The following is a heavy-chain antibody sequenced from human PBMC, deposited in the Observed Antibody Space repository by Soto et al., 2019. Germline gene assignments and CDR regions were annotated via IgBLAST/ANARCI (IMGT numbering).Heavy chain of an antibody. CDR3: AKARHSTSWYGLEADF. V-gene: IGHV3-30*09. D-gene: IGHD6-13*01. CDR2: ISYGGDNK. CDR1: GFIFSDYA. J-gene: IGHJ4*02. Sequence: QVQLVESGGGVVQPGRSLRLSCAASGFIFSDYAMHWVRQAPGKGLEWVAVISYGGDNKYYADSVRGRFAISRDNLKNTLVLQMNSLNPEDTAVYHCAKARHSTSWYGLEADFWGQGTLVTVSS.